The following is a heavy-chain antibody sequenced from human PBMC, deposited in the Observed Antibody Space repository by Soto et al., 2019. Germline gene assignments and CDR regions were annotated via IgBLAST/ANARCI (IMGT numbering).Heavy chain of an antibody. J-gene: IGHJ4*02. CDR3: ASYALGYGKRYFDY. V-gene: IGHV4-30-4*01. D-gene: IGHD3-16*01. Sequence: QVQLQESGPGLVKPSQTRSLTCTVSGGSISSVDYYWSGIRPPPGKGLEWFGYIYYSESTYYNPALKSRVTISVDTYKNQVSLKLSSLTAADTAVYYCASYALGYGKRYFDYWGQGTLVTVSS. CDR2: IYYSEST. CDR1: GGSISSVDYY.